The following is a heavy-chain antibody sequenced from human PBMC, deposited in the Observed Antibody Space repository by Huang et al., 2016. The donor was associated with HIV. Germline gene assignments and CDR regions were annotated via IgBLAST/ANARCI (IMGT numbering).Heavy chain of an antibody. V-gene: IGHV1-3*04. D-gene: IGHD3-10*02. CDR2: IDTNKSDT. Sequence: QVQLVQSGAEVKKPGASVKVSCKASGYTFTNFAMHWVRQAPGQRLEWMGWIDTNKSDTRYSQRVQGRLTITRDTAASTADMELSSLRSEDTAVYYCARDPHVFVAGPFFDCWGQGTLVTVSS. J-gene: IGHJ4*02. CDR1: GYTFTNFA. CDR3: ARDPHVFVAGPFFDC.